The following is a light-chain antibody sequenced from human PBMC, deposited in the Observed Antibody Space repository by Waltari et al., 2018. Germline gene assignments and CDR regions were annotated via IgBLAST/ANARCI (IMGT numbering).Light chain of an antibody. J-gene: IGLJ2*01. V-gene: IGLV3-21*02. CDR3: HVWDNSINHLSLVV. Sequence: SYVLTQPPSVSVAPGQTARIPCGGNNLGGKSVHWDQQKPGQAPVLVVYDVSDRPSGIPERFSGSNSGNMATLTISRVEAGDEADYYCHVWDNSINHLSLVVFGGGTKLTVL. CDR1: NLGGKS. CDR2: DVS.